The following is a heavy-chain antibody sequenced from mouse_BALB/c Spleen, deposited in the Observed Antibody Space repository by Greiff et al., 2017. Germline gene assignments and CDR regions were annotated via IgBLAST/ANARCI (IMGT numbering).Heavy chain of an antibody. J-gene: IGHJ2*01. CDR2: ISYSGST. CDR1: GYSIPSDYA. D-gene: IGHD1-2*01. V-gene: IGHV3-2*02. Sequence: EVQLVESGPGLVKPSQSLSLTCTVTGYSIPSDYAWNWIRQFPGNKLEWMGYISYSGSTSYNPSLQSRISITRDTSKNQFFLQLNSVPTEDTATYYCASHYYGYVEVDYWGQGTTLTVSS. CDR3: ASHYYGYVEVDY.